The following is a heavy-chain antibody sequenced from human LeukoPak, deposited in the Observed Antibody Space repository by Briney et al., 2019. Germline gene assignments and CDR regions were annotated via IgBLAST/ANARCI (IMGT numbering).Heavy chain of an antibody. CDR1: GGSFSGYY. Sequence: SETLSLTCAVYGGSFSGYYWSWIRQPPGKGLEWIGEINHSGSTNYNPSLKRRVTISVDTSKNQFSLRLSSVTAADTAVYYCARDLGIAVAKTISTWFDPWGQGTLVTVSS. J-gene: IGHJ5*02. CDR2: INHSGST. V-gene: IGHV4-34*01. D-gene: IGHD6-19*01. CDR3: ARDLGIAVAKTISTWFDP.